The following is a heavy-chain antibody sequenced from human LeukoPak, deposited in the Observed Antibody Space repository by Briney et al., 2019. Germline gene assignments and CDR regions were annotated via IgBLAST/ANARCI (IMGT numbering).Heavy chain of an antibody. Sequence: GESLKISCKGSGYSFTSYWIGWVRQMPGKGLEWMGIIYPGDSDTRYSPSFQGQVTISADKSISTAYLQWSSLKASDTAMYYCARHGYSWARENAFDIWGQGTMVTVSS. CDR2: IYPGDSDT. D-gene: IGHD1-1*01. V-gene: IGHV5-51*01. J-gene: IGHJ3*02. CDR3: ARHGYSWARENAFDI. CDR1: GYSFTSYW.